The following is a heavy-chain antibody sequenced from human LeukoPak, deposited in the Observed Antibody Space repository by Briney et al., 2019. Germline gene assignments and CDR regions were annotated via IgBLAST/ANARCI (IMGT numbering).Heavy chain of an antibody. J-gene: IGHJ4*02. D-gene: IGHD6-13*01. CDR2: IYYSGST. CDR1: GGSIGSYY. CDR3: VRNAGDY. Sequence: PSETLSLTSTISGGSIGSYYWSWIRQPPGKGLEWIGYIYYSGSTNYNPSLKSRVTMSVDTSKNQFSLKLSSVTAADTAVYYCVRNAGDYWGQGTLVTVSS. V-gene: IGHV4-59*01.